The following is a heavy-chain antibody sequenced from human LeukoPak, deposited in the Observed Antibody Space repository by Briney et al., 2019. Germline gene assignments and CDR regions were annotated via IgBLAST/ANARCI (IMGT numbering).Heavy chain of an antibody. CDR3: AGSQKWELLTS. D-gene: IGHD1-26*01. CDR2: IYYSGST. V-gene: IGHV4-59*01. CDR1: GGSISSYY. Sequence: SETLSLTCTVSGGSISSYYWSWIRQPPGKGLEWIGYIYYSGSTNYNPSLKSRVTISVDTSKNQFSLKLSSVTAADTAVYYCAGSQKWELLTSWGQGTLVTVSS. J-gene: IGHJ5*02.